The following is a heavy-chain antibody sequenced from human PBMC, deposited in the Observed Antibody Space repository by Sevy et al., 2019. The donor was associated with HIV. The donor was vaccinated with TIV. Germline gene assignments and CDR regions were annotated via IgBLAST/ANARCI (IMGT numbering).Heavy chain of an antibody. CDR2: ISGSGGST. V-gene: IGHV3-23*01. J-gene: IGHJ4*02. Sequence: GGSLRLSCAASGFTFSSYAMSWVRQAPGKGLEWVSAISGSGGSTYYADSVKGRFTISRDNSKNTLYLQMNSLRAEDKAVYYCAKDRGNGVTTLQDDWGQGTLVTVSS. CDR3: AKDRGNGVTTLQDD. D-gene: IGHD4-17*01. CDR1: GFTFSSYA.